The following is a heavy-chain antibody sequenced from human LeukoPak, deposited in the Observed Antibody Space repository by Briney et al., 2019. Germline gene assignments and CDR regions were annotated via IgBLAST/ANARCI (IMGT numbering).Heavy chain of an antibody. CDR2: MYYRGGT. Sequence: SETLSLTCTVSGGSISSSSHYWGWIRQPPGKGLEWIGSMYYRGGTYHNPSLKSRVTISVDTSKNQFSLKLSSVTAADTAVYYCAREEWNSSGWYYFDYWGQGTLVTVSS. J-gene: IGHJ4*02. V-gene: IGHV4-39*07. D-gene: IGHD6-19*01. CDR3: AREEWNSSGWYYFDY. CDR1: GGSISSSSHY.